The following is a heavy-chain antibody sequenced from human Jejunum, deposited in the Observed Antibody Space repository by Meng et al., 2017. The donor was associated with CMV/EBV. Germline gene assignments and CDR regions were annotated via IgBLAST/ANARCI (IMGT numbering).Heavy chain of an antibody. J-gene: IGHJ4*01. Sequence: SIRSGDSYWSWIRQSPGKGLEWIGNIHYSGSPYSSPSLKSRVTISVVASKNQFSLNLTSVTAADTAVYYCARVDSVHLWFGNYRDYWGHGTLVTVSS. CDR3: ARVDSVHLWFGNYRDY. D-gene: IGHD3-10*01. CDR2: IHYSGSP. CDR1: SIRSGDSY. V-gene: IGHV4-30-4*01.